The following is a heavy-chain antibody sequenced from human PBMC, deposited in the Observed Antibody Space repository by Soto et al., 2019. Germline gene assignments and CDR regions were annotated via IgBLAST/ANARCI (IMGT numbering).Heavy chain of an antibody. CDR3: VKDRVPGAYGHYYGMDV. Sequence: LRLSCRVSGFTFNNSGMHWVRQAPGKGLEWMAVISYDGSDKYYADFVKGRVIISRDNSKNTLNLEMNSLRAEDTATYYCVKDRVPGAYGHYYGMDVWGQGTTVTVSS. J-gene: IGHJ6*02. V-gene: IGHV3-30*18. D-gene: IGHD5-12*01. CDR1: GFTFNNSG. CDR2: ISYDGSDK.